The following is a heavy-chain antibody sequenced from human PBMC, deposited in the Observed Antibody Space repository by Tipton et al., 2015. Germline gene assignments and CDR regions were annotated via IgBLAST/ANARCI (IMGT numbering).Heavy chain of an antibody. J-gene: IGHJ6*02. V-gene: IGHV4-34*01. CDR1: DESFSGYY. CDR2: TYFSGTT. Sequence: TLSLTCAVHDESFSGYYWGWIRQPPGKGLEWIGNTYFSGTTYYNPSLRGRVTISVDMSKNQFSLNLTSVTAADTAVYYCARRSGLYYNALDVWGQGTTVTVSS. CDR3: ARRSGLYYNALDV. D-gene: IGHD6-25*01.